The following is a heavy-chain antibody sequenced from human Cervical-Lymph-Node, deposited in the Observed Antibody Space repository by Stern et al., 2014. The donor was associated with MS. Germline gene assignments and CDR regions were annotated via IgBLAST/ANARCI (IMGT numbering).Heavy chain of an antibody. D-gene: IGHD1-1*01. J-gene: IGHJ4*02. Sequence: EVQLEESGGGVIQPGGTLRLSCTASGFTVSRDYMTWVRQAPGKGLELVSFKTNVGSSFYPDSVQGRSTISRDDSKNPVYLHMTSLRAEDTAMYYCARDTSSPERSDWWGQGTLVTVSS. CDR3: ARDTSSPERSDW. V-gene: IGHV3-53*01. CDR2: KTNVGSS. CDR1: GFTVSRDY.